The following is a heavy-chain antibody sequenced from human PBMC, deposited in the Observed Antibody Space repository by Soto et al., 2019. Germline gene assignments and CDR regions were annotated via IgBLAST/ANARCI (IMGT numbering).Heavy chain of an antibody. Sequence: PGGSLRLSCAASGFTFSSYSMNWVRQAPGKGLEWVSSISSSSSYIYYADSVKGRFTISRDNAKNSLYLQMNSLRAEDTAVYYCARESVETRSGYYDYNWFDPWGQGTLVTVSS. D-gene: IGHD3-3*01. CDR2: ISSSSSYI. V-gene: IGHV3-21*01. J-gene: IGHJ5*02. CDR3: ARESVETRSGYYDYNWFDP. CDR1: GFTFSSYS.